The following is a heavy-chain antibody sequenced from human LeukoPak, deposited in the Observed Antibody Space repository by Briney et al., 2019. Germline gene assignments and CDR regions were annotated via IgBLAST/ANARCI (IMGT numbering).Heavy chain of an antibody. V-gene: IGHV4-34*01. Sequence: PSETLSLTCAVYGGSFSGYYWSWIRQPPGKGLEWIGEINHSGSTNYNPSLKSRVTISVDTSKNQFSLKLSSVTAADTAVYYCARGNGYSYGLNYYYYYYMDVWGKGTTVTVSS. CDR2: INHSGST. CDR1: GGSFSGYY. CDR3: ARGNGYSYGLNYYYYYYMDV. D-gene: IGHD5-18*01. J-gene: IGHJ6*03.